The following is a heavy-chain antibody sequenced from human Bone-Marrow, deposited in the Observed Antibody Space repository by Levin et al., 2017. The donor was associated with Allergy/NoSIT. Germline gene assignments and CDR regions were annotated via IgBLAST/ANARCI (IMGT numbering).Heavy chain of an antibody. CDR3: TTDWWYTPDH. D-gene: IGHD2-15*01. CDR1: GSTFSYSW. CDR2: IKSKTDGGTT. Sequence: KAGGSLRLSCAASGSTFSYSWMNWVRQAPGKGLEWVGRIKSKTDGGTTDYVASVKGRITISRDDSKNTVYLEMNSLKTEDTGVYYCTTDWWYTPDHWGQGALVTVSS. J-gene: IGHJ5*02. V-gene: IGHV3-15*07.